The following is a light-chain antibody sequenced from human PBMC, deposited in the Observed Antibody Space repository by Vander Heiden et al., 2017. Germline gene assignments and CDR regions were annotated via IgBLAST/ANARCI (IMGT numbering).Light chain of an antibody. Sequence: QSALTQPASVSGSPGQSITVSCSGTGPDVGAYNYVSWYQQHPGKAPKLLIYEVTNRPSGVSNRFSGSKSGNTASLTISGLQPEDEADYYCSSYTSGSTRVFGGGTRLTVL. CDR3: SSYTSGSTRV. V-gene: IGLV2-14*01. J-gene: IGLJ2*01. CDR2: EVT. CDR1: GPDVGAYNY.